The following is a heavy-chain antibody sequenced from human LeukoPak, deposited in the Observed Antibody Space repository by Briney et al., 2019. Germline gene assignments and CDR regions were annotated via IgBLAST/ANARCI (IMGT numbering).Heavy chain of an antibody. Sequence: SETLSLTRTVSGGSISSSSYYWGWIRQPPGKGLEWIGSIYYSGSTYYNPSLKSRVTISVDRSKNQFSLKLSSVTAADTAVYYCARLLGYDFWSGYYLRTYYMDVWGKGTTVTVSS. J-gene: IGHJ6*03. CDR2: IYYSGST. CDR3: ARLLGYDFWSGYYLRTYYMDV. V-gene: IGHV4-39*07. D-gene: IGHD3-3*01. CDR1: GGSISSSSYY.